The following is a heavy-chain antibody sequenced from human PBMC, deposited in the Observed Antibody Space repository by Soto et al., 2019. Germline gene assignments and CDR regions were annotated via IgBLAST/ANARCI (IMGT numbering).Heavy chain of an antibody. J-gene: IGHJ6*02. CDR3: ARGTGSAGYCSSASCYTGYYGMDV. V-gene: IGHV4-4*02. CDR2: IYHSGST. D-gene: IGHD2-2*02. CDR1: GGSISSSNW. Sequence: SETLSLTCAVSGGSISSSNWWSWVRQPPGKGLEWIGEIYHSGSTNYNPSLKRRVTISVDKSKNQFSLKLSSVTAADTAVYYCARGTGSAGYCSSASCYTGYYGMDVWGQGTTVTVSS.